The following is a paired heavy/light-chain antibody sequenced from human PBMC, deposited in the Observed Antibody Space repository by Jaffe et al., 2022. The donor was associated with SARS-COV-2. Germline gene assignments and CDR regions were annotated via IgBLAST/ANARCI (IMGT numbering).Heavy chain of an antibody. CDR1: RFTLSNTW. V-gene: IGHV3-15*01. CDR2: IKSNIDGGTT. J-gene: IGHJ3*02. D-gene: IGHD3-3*01. Sequence: EVQLVESGGGLVKPGGSLRLSCAASRFTLSNTWMSWVRQAPGKGLEWVGLIKSNIDGGTTDYSPPVRGRFSISRDDSKNTMYLQMNSLKIDDTGVYYCATGILEPTPIWGQGTTVTVS. CDR3: ATGILEPTPI.
Light chain of an antibody. Sequence: QSVVTQPPSASGTPGQRVTISCSGSSSNIGANTVNWYQQLPGTAPKLLINSNNQRPSGVPDRFSGSKSGTSASLAISGLQSEDEADYYCAAWDGSLKGPVFGGGTKLTVL. CDR3: AAWDGSLKGPV. J-gene: IGLJ3*02. V-gene: IGLV1-44*01. CDR2: SNN. CDR1: SSNIGANT.